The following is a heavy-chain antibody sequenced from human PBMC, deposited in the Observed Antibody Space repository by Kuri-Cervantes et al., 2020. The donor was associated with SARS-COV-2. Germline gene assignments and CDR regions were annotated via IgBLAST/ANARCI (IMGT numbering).Heavy chain of an antibody. Sequence: LSLTCAASGFTVSSNYMSWVRQAPGKGLEWVSVIYSGGSTYYADSVKGRFTISRDNSKNTLYLQMNSLRAEDTAVYYCARDRWTVAGGLDYWGQATLVTVSS. CDR1: GFTVSSNY. CDR2: IYSGGST. V-gene: IGHV3-53*01. D-gene: IGHD3-10*01. J-gene: IGHJ4*02. CDR3: ARDRWTVAGGLDY.